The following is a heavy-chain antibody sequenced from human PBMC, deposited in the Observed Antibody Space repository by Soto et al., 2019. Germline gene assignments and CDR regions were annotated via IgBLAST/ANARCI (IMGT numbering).Heavy chain of an antibody. J-gene: IGHJ6*03. CDR1: GYTFTGYY. V-gene: IGHV1-2*04. CDR3: SRGGGIFGVVKNYYYLDV. D-gene: IGHD3-3*01. Sequence: ASVKVSCKASGYTFTGYYMHWVRQAPGQGLEWMGWINPNSGGTNYAQKFQGWVTMTRDTSISTAYMELSRLRSDDTAVYYCSRGGGIFGVVKNYYYLDVWGKGTTVTVSS. CDR2: INPNSGGT.